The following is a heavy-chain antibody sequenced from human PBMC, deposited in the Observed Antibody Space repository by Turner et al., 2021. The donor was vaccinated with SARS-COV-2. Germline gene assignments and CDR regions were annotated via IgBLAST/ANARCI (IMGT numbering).Heavy chain of an antibody. J-gene: IGHJ6*03. V-gene: IGHV4-39*01. CDR2: VYYRGNT. D-gene: IGHD4-4*01. CDR1: GCSISSSTYY. CDR3: ARVKSTVTTYYYYYMDV. Sequence: QLQLQESGPGLVKPSETLSLTCSVSGCSISSSTYYWGRIRPPPGKGPEWIGSVYYRGNTYYNPSLESRVTISVDTSNNQFSLKLNSVTAADTAVYYCARVKSTVTTYYYYYMDVWGKGTTVTVSS.